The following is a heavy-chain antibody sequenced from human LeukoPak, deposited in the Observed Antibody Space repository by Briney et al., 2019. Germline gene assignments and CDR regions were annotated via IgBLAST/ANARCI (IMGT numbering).Heavy chain of an antibody. CDR1: GFTFSSYS. CDR2: ISSSSSYI. J-gene: IGHJ6*02. V-gene: IGHV3-21*01. CDR3: ARDSSPDGMDV. Sequence: GGSLRLSCAASGFTFSSYSMNWVRQAPGKGLEWVSSISSSSSYIFYADSVKGRFTFSRDNAKNSLYLQMNSLRAEDTAVYYCARDSSPDGMDVWGQGTTVTVSS.